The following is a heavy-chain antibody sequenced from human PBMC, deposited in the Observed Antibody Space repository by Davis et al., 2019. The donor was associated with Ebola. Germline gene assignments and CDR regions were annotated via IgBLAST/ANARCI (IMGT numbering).Heavy chain of an antibody. J-gene: IGHJ6*02. CDR3: ARGRYSELLYLDQELYYNMDV. CDR1: GGSFSSYY. D-gene: IGHD3-9*01. CDR2: INHSGKT. Sequence: PSETLSLTRGVDGGSFSSYYWGWIRQSPGKGLEWIGEINHSGKTNYNPSLKSRVTISVDTSKNKFSMELTSVTAADTAVYYCARGRYSELLYLDQELYYNMDVWGHGTTVTVSS. V-gene: IGHV4-34*01.